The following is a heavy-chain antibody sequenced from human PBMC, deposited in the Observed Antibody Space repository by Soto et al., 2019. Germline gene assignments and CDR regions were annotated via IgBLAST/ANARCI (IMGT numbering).Heavy chain of an antibody. Sequence: QVQLQQWGAGLLKPSETLSLTCAVYGGSFSGYYWSWIRQPPGKGLEWIGEINHSGSTNYNPSLKSRVTISVDTSKNQFSLKLSSVTAADTAVYYCARGHIGTPPFDAFDIWGQGTMVTVSS. CDR2: INHSGST. CDR1: GGSFSGYY. CDR3: ARGHIGTPPFDAFDI. V-gene: IGHV4-34*01. D-gene: IGHD2-21*01. J-gene: IGHJ3*02.